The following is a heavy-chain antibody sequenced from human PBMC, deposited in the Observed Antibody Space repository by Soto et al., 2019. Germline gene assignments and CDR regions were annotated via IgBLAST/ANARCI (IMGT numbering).Heavy chain of an antibody. CDR3: ASSLELQTFYYYGMDV. Sequence: SETMSLTCAVSGGSISSSNWWSWVRQPPGKGLEWIGEIYHSGSTNYNPSLKSRVTISVDKSKNQFSLKLSSVTAADTAVYYCASSLELQTFYYYGMDVWGQGTTVTVSS. J-gene: IGHJ6*02. CDR1: GGSISSSNW. D-gene: IGHD1-7*01. V-gene: IGHV4-4*02. CDR2: IYHSGST.